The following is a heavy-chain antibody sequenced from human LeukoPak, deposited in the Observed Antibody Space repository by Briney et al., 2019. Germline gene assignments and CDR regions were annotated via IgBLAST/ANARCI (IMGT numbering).Heavy chain of an antibody. V-gene: IGHV5-51*01. CDR3: ARRDDNSGYYYVVFDY. J-gene: IGHJ4*02. CDR2: IYPGDSDT. D-gene: IGHD3-22*01. Sequence: GESLKISRKGSGYSFTSYWIGWVRQMPGKGLEWMGIIYPGDSDTRYSPSFQGQVTISADKSISTAYLQWSSLKASDTAMYYCARRDDNSGYYYVVFDYWGQGTQVTVSS. CDR1: GYSFTSYW.